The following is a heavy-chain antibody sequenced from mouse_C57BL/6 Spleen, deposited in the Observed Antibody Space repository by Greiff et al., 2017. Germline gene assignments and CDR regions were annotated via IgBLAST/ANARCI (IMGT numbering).Heavy chain of an antibody. V-gene: IGHV1-42*01. CDR1: GYSFTGYY. J-gene: IGHJ4*01. CDR2: INPSTGGT. Sequence: VQLQQSGPELVKPGASVKISCKASGYSFTGYYMNWVKQSPEKSLEWIGEINPSTGGTTYNQKFKAKATLTVDKSSSTAYMQLKSLTSEDSAVYYCAGKGKLTGDAMDYWGQGTSVTVSS. D-gene: IGHD4-1*01. CDR3: AGKGKLTGDAMDY.